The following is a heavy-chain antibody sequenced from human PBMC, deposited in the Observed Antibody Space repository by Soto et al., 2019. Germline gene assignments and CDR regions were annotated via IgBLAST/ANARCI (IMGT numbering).Heavy chain of an antibody. D-gene: IGHD4-17*01. CDR1: GYTFTSYY. Sequence: QVQLVQSGAEVKKPGASVKVSCKASGYTFTSYYMHWVRQAPGQGLEWMGIINPSGGSTSYAQKFQGRVTMTMDTSTSTVYMELSSLRSEDTAVYYCARDNHMTTVTTNNWFDPWGQGTLVTVSS. V-gene: IGHV1-46*01. CDR2: INPSGGST. J-gene: IGHJ5*02. CDR3: ARDNHMTTVTTNNWFDP.